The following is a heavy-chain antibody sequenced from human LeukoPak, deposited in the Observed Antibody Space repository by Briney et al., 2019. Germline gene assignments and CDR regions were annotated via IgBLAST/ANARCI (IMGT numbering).Heavy chain of an antibody. V-gene: IGHV4-31*03. CDR1: GGSISSGGYY. CDR2: IYYSGST. CDR3: ASGGGSYYDSSGYPYNAFDI. J-gene: IGHJ3*02. D-gene: IGHD3-22*01. Sequence: SQTLSLTCTVSGGSISSGGYYWSWIRQHPGKGLEWIVYIYYSGSTYYNPSLKSRVTISVDTSKNQFSLKLSSVTAADTAVYYCASGGGSYYDSSGYPYNAFDIWGQGTMVTVSS.